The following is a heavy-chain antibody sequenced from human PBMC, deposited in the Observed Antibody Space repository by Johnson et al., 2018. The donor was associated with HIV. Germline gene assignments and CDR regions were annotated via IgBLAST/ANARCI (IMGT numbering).Heavy chain of an antibody. CDR1: GFTFSNYA. CDR2: ISYDGSNK. J-gene: IGHJ3*02. D-gene: IGHD1-20*01. Sequence: QVQLVESGGGVVQPGRSLRLSCVGSGFTFSNYALHCVRQAPGKGLEWVALISYDGSNKYYADSVKGRFTVSRDNSNNTLYLQMGSLRAEDMAVYYCARGIPTLPLTGTRGFDIWGQGTMVTVSS. V-gene: IGHV3-30*14. CDR3: ARGIPTLPLTGTRGFDI.